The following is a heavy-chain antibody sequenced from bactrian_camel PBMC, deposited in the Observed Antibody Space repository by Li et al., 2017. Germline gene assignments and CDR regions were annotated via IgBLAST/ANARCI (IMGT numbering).Heavy chain of an antibody. D-gene: IGHD5*01. CDR3: AADRTRSRCRWVGSSFFFHA. V-gene: IGHV3S32*01. J-gene: IGHJ4*01. CDR2: ICDGEETT. Sequence: VQLVESGGDSVQPGGSLRLSCAASGYTSGPKYMAWFRQAPGKEREGIAAICDGEETTEYADSVKGRFTISKDNAKNTPYLQMNSLKLEDTALYYCAADRTRSRCRWVGSSFFFHARGQGTQVTVS. CDR1: GYTSGPKY.